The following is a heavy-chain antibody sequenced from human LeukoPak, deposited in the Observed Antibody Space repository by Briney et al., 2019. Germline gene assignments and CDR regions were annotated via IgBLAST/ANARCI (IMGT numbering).Heavy chain of an antibody. Sequence: GGSLRLSCVASGFTFSYYNMNWVRQAPGKGLEWVSFIGGTSVYIYYADSVKGRFTISRDNAKNSLYLQMNSLRAEDTAVYYCARGPSSSWSNYFDYWGQGTLVTVSS. CDR3: ARGPSSSWSNYFDY. CDR2: IGGTSVYI. CDR1: GFTFSYYN. D-gene: IGHD6-13*01. J-gene: IGHJ4*02. V-gene: IGHV3-21*01.